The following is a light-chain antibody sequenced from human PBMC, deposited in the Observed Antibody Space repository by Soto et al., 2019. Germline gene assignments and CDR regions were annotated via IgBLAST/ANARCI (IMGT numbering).Light chain of an antibody. V-gene: IGKV3-15*01. CDR1: QSVNNN. Sequence: EIVMTQSPATLSVSPGERATLSCRASQSVNNNLAWYQQKPGQAPRPLIYGASARATGIPARFSGSGSGTEFTLTISSLQSEDFAVYYCQQYNNWPLTFVGGTKVEIK. J-gene: IGKJ4*01. CDR3: QQYNNWPLT. CDR2: GAS.